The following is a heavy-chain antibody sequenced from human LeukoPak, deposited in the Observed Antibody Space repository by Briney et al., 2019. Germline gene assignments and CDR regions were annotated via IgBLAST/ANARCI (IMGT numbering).Heavy chain of an antibody. J-gene: IGHJ4*02. CDR2: IYTSGTT. CDR1: GGSISSGSYY. CDR3: ARLSTVTTSFDY. D-gene: IGHD4-17*01. Sequence: SETLSLTCSVSGGSISSGSYYWSWIRQPAGKGLEWIGRIYTSGTTYYNPSLKSRVTISVDTSKNQFSLRLSSVTAADTAVYYCARLSTVTTSFDYWGQGTLVTVSS. V-gene: IGHV4-61*02.